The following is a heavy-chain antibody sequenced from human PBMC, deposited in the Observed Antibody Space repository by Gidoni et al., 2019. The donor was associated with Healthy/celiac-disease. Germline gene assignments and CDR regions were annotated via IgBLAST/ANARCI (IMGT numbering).Heavy chain of an antibody. J-gene: IGHJ3*02. Sequence: APGQGLEWMGGIIPIFGTANYAQKFQGRVTITADKSTSTAYMELSSLRSEDTAVYYCAREGAVAGRPDAFDIWGQGTMVTVSS. CDR3: AREGAVAGRPDAFDI. D-gene: IGHD6-19*01. CDR2: IIPIFGTA. V-gene: IGHV1-69*06.